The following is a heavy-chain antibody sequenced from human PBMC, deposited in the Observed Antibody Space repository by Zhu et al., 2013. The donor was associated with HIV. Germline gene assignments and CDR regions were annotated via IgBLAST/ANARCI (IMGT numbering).Heavy chain of an antibody. CDR1: GHTRTGIS. V-gene: IGHV1-24*01. D-gene: IGHD1-26*01. CDR3: ATGVEFSGSRNS. J-gene: IGHJ5*02. CDR2: FDPEDGET. Sequence: QVQVGQSGAELKXPGASVKVSCKVTGHTRTGISFHWVRQAPGSGLEWIGGFDPEDGETVYTQKFQGRVTITADTSKNTAYMELSSLTSDDTAVYYCATGVEFSGSRNSWGLGTLVTVSS.